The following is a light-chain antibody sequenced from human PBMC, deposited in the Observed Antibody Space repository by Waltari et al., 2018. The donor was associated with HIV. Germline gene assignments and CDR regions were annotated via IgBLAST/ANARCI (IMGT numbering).Light chain of an antibody. J-gene: IGLJ3*02. CDR1: NIASKS. CDR2: FNS. CDR3: QVWDSTNHHVV. Sequence: SYVLTQPPSVSVAPGAAATISCGAWNIASKSVHWYRQHPGQAPVLVIRFNSDRPSGIPDRFSGSTSGNTATLTISRVEVGDEADYYCQVWDSTNHHVVFGGGTELTVL. V-gene: IGLV3-21*04.